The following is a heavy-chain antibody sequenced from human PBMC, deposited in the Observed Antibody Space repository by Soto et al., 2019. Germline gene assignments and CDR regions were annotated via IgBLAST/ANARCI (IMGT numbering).Heavy chain of an antibody. CDR1: GFSLTNTGVT. Sequence: QITLKESGPTLVKPTQTLTLTCTFSGFSLTNTGVTVGWIRQPPGKALEWLALMYWHDDKRYNPSLRNRLTIAKDTSKNRVVLTLANVGPVDTATYFCAHRRCEMLTGPCDPWGSGSLVTVSS. CDR3: AHRRCEMLTGPCDP. CDR2: MYWHDDK. J-gene: IGHJ5*02. V-gene: IGHV2-5*01. D-gene: IGHD3-9*01.